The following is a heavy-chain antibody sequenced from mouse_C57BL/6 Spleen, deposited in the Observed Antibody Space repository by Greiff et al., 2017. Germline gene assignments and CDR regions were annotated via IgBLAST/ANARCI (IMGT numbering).Heavy chain of an antibody. V-gene: IGHV1-72*01. CDR1: GYTFTSYW. J-gene: IGHJ3*01. Sequence: QVQLQQPGAELVKPGASVKLSCKASGYTFTSYWMHWVKQRPGRGLEWIGRIDPNSGGTKYNEKFKSKATLTVDKPSSTAYMQLSSLTSADSAVYYCAREKGILGGFADWGQGTLVTVSA. D-gene: IGHD3-3*01. CDR2: IDPNSGGT. CDR3: AREKGILGGFAD.